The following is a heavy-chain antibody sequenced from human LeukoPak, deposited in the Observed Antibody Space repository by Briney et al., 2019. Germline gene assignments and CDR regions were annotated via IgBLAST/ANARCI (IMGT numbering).Heavy chain of an antibody. D-gene: IGHD3-10*02. J-gene: IGHJ4*02. Sequence: SETLSLTCTVSDSSITSTYYWAWFRQPPGKGLEWIATVLRLQTVRTFNNPSLGSRVTMSLDPSHNQFSLNLTSVTAADTALYFCARVLHVPYLIDSRGQGTLVTVSS. CDR2: VLRLQTVRT. CDR3: ARVLHVPYLIDS. CDR1: DSSITSTYY. V-gene: IGHV4-38-2*02.